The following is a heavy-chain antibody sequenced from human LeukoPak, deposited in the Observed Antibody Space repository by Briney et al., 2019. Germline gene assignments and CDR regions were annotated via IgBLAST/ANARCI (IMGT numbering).Heavy chain of an antibody. CDR1: GFTFSSYG. Sequence: GGSLRLSCAASGFTFSSYGMHWVRQVPGKGLEWVAFIRYDGSNKYYADSVKGRFTISRDNSKNTLYLQMNSLRAEDTAVYYCAKADGGSYPLDYWGQGTLVTVSS. J-gene: IGHJ4*02. V-gene: IGHV3-30*02. D-gene: IGHD1-26*01. CDR3: AKADGGSYPLDY. CDR2: IRYDGSNK.